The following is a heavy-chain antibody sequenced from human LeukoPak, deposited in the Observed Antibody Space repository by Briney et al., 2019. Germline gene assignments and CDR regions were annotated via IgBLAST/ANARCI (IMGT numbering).Heavy chain of an antibody. Sequence: SETLSLTCSVSGGSISIYYWSWIRQPPGKGLEWIGYIYYSGSTNYNPSLKSRVTISVDTSKNQFSLKLSSVTAADTAVYYCARARQQLAYYFDYWGQGTLVTVSS. D-gene: IGHD6-13*01. CDR1: GGSISIYY. CDR2: IYYSGST. V-gene: IGHV4-59*01. J-gene: IGHJ4*02. CDR3: ARARQQLAYYFDY.